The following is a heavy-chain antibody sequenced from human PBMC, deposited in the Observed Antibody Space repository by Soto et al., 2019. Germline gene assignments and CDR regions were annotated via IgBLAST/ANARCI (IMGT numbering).Heavy chain of an antibody. D-gene: IGHD6-13*01. J-gene: IGHJ6*02. CDR3: ARSFAAAAGRYYYGMDV. CDR2: IYPGDSDT. Sequence: LGESLKISCKGSGYSFTSYWIGWVRQMPGKGLGWMGIIYPGDSDTRYSPSFQGQVTISADKSISAAYLQWSSLKASDTAMYYCARSFAAAAGRYYYGMDVWGQGTTVTVSS. V-gene: IGHV5-51*01. CDR1: GYSFTSYW.